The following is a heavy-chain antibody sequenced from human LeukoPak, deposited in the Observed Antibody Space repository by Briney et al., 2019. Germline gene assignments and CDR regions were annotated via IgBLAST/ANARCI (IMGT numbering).Heavy chain of an antibody. J-gene: IGHJ4*02. CDR3: VKDRGGLARDFDQ. CDR1: GFIFGHYA. Sequence: SGGSLRLSCSASGFIFGHYAMHWVRQAPGKGLEYVSSLKNNGDNIYYTDSVKGRFTISRDNSRNTLYLQLSSLRPEDTAVYYCVKDRGGLARDFDQWGQGTLVTVSS. V-gene: IGHV3-64D*06. D-gene: IGHD3-10*01. CDR2: LKNNGDNI.